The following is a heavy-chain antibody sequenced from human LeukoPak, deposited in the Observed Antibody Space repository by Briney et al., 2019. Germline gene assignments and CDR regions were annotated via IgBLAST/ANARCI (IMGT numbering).Heavy chain of an antibody. D-gene: IGHD3-10*01. J-gene: IGHJ6*03. V-gene: IGHV4-59*01. CDR2: IYYSGST. CDR1: GGTISSYY. Sequence: KPSETLSLTCTVSGGTISSYYWRWIRQPPGKGLEWIGYIYYSGSTNYNPSLKRRVIISVDTSKHQFALKLSSVTAADTAVYYCARVWNDYYGSGSNPYYYYYYMDVWGKGTTVTISS. CDR3: ARVWNDYYGSGSNPYYYYYYMDV.